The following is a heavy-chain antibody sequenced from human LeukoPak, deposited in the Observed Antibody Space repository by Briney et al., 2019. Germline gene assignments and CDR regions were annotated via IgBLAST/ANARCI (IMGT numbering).Heavy chain of an antibody. J-gene: IGHJ3*02. CDR2: ISADNGKT. D-gene: IGHD4-23*01. CDR1: GYTFTSYG. V-gene: IGHV1-18*01. Sequence: ASVKVSCKASGYTFTSYGISWVRQAPGQGLEWMGWISADNGKTNYAQNIQGRVTMTRDTSTSTAYMELRSLRSDDTAVYYCARDSPGGMTTVVRSHKNSKDAFDIWGQGTMVTVSS. CDR3: ARDSPGGMTTVVRSHKNSKDAFDI.